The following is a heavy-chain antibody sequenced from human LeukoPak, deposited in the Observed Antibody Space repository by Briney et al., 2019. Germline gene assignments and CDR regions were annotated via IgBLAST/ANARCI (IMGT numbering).Heavy chain of an antibody. J-gene: IGHJ4*02. CDR3: AKDDRFNYYDSRDYSPFDY. CDR1: GFTFSSYA. Sequence: GGSLRLSCAASGFTFSSYAMSWVRQAPGKGLEWVSAISGSGGSTYYADSVKGRFTISRDNSKNTLYLQMNSLRAEDTAVYYCAKDDRFNYYDSRDYSPFDYWGQGTLVTVSS. V-gene: IGHV3-23*01. CDR2: ISGSGGST. D-gene: IGHD3-22*01.